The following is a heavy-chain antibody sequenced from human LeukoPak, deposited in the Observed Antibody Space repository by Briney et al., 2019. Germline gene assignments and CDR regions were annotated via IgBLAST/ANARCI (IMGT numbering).Heavy chain of an antibody. CDR1: GGSISSGGYY. J-gene: IGHJ4*02. D-gene: IGHD5-18*01. CDR2: IYYSGST. CDR3: ARDGRADTAMVTAV. V-gene: IGHV4-31*03. Sequence: SETLSLTCTVSGGSISSGGYYWSWIRQHPGKGLEGFGYIYYSGSTYYNPSLKSRVTISVDTSKNQFSLKLSSVTAADTAVYYCARDGRADTAMVTAVWGQGTLVTVSS.